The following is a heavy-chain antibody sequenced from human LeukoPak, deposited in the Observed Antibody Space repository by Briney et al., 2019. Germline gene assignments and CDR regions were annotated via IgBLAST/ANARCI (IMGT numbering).Heavy chain of an antibody. CDR3: AKDPRIAAVAATFDY. Sequence: GGSLRLSCAASGFTFIGDAMCWVCQAPGKGRGWVSAISGSGSSTFYADSVKGRFTISRDNSKNTLHLQMNSLRAEDTAVYYCAKDPRIAAVAATFDYWGQGTLVTVSS. V-gene: IGHV3-23*01. CDR2: ISGSGSST. D-gene: IGHD6-6*01. CDR1: GFTFIGDA. J-gene: IGHJ4*02.